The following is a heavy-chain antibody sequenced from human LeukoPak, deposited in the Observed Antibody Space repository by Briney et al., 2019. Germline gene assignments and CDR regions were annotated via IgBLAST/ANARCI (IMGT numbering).Heavy chain of an antibody. J-gene: IGHJ4*02. D-gene: IGHD6-13*01. CDR3: AKKLISAAGTSVFDH. Sequence: PGGSLRLSCAASGFTFSSYAMSWVRQAPGKGLEWVSGVSGSGGSTYYADSVKGRFTISRDNSQNTLYLQMNSLTAEDSAVYYCAKKLISAAGTSVFDHWGQGMLVIVSS. V-gene: IGHV3-23*01. CDR1: GFTFSSYA. CDR2: VSGSGGST.